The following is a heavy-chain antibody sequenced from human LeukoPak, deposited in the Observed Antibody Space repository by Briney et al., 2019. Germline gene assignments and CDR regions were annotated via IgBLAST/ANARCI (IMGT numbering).Heavy chain of an antibody. V-gene: IGHV4-34*01. J-gene: IGHJ4*02. CDR1: GGSFSGYY. D-gene: IGHD6-19*01. Sequence: SETLSLTCAVYGGSFSGYYWSWIRQPPGKGLEWIGEINHSGSTNYNPSLKSRVTISVDTSKNQLSLKLSSVTAADTAVYYCASYSGWYVFDYWGQGTLVTVSS. CDR2: INHSGST. CDR3: ASYSGWYVFDY.